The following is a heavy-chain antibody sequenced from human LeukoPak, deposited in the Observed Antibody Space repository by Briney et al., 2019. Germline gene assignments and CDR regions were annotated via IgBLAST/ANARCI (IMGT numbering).Heavy chain of an antibody. J-gene: IGHJ6*03. V-gene: IGHV4-39*07. CDR1: GGSISSSSYY. CDR3: ARGAVVPAANYYYYYMDV. Sequence: PSETLSLTCTVSGGSISSSSYYWGWIRQPPGKGLEWIGYIYYSGSTYYNPSLKSRVTISVDTSKNQFSLKLSSVTAADTAVYYCARGAVVPAANYYYYYMDVWGKGTTVTVSS. CDR2: IYYSGST. D-gene: IGHD2-2*01.